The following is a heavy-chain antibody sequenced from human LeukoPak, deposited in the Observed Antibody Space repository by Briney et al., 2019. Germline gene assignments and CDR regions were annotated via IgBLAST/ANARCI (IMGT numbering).Heavy chain of an antibody. CDR3: ARDSYCSSTSCYRWFDP. CDR2: IYTSGST. D-gene: IGHD2-2*01. CDR1: GGSISSYY. Sequence: PSETLSLTCTVSGGSISSYYWSWIRQPAGKGLEWIGRIYTSGSTNYSPSLKSRVTMSVDTSKNQFSLKLSSVTAADTAVYYCARDSYCSSTSCYRWFDPWGQGTLVTVSS. V-gene: IGHV4-4*07. J-gene: IGHJ5*02.